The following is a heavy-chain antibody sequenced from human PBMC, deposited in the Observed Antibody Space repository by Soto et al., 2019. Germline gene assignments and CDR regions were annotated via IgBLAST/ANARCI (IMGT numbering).Heavy chain of an antibody. J-gene: IGHJ6*02. D-gene: IGHD6-6*01. Sequence: PSETLSLTCTVSGGSISSSSYYWGWIRQPPGKGLEWIGSIYYSGSTYYNPSLKSRVTISVDTSKNQFSLKLSSVTAADTALYYCASSLRAARPSSGMDVWGQGTTVTVSS. CDR1: GGSISSSSYY. CDR2: IYYSGST. V-gene: IGHV4-39*01. CDR3: ASSLRAARPSSGMDV.